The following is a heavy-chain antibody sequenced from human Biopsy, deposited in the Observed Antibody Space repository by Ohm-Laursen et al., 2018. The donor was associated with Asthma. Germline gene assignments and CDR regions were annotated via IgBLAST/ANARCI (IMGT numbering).Heavy chain of an antibody. V-gene: IGHV1-69*01. D-gene: IGHD1-26*01. J-gene: IGHJ4*02. CDR1: GGTFSTFT. CDR3: ATPPVGSISYFDS. CDR2: ILPILGTS. Sequence: GSSVKVSCKASGGTFSTFTITWVRQAPGQALEWMGGILPILGTSNYAQKFQGRVTITADESTRTAYMELSSLRSEDKAVYYCATPPVGSISYFDSWGQGTLVTVSS.